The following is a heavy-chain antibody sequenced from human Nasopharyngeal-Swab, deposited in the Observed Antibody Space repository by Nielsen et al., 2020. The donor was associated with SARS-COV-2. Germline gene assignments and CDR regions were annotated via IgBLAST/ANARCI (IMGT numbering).Heavy chain of an antibody. CDR3: ATDLRYCTNGVCYTKAADAFDI. CDR2: IYSCGST. CDR1: GFTVSSNY. Sequence: GGSLRLSCAASGFTVSSNYMSWVRQAPGKGLEWVSVIYSCGSTYYADSVKGRFTISRDNSKNTLYLQMNSLRAEDTAVYYCATDLRYCTNGVCYTKAADAFDIWGQGTMVTVSS. D-gene: IGHD2-8*01. J-gene: IGHJ3*02. V-gene: IGHV3-66*03.